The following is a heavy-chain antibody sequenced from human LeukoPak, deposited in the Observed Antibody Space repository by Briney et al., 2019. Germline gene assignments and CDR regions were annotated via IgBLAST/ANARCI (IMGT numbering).Heavy chain of an antibody. CDR3: VKVNYDILTGYYSNFDY. V-gene: IGHV3-23*01. Sequence: PGGSLRLSCAASGFTFSSHAMSWVRQAPGKGLEWVSTVSASGGRTYYADSVKGRFTISRDNSENTLSLQMYSLRAEDTAVYYCVKVNYDILTGYYSNFDYWGQGTLVTVSS. CDR2: VSASGGRT. D-gene: IGHD3-9*01. CDR1: GFTFSSHA. J-gene: IGHJ4*02.